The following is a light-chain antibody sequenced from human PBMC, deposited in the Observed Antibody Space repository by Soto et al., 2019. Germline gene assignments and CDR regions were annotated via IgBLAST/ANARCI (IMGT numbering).Light chain of an antibody. V-gene: IGKV3-15*01. CDR3: QQFYTFPLT. J-gene: IGKJ4*01. CDR2: GAS. CDR1: QSVRSD. Sequence: EIVMTQSPATLSVSPGERATLSCRASQSVRSDLVWYQQKPGQAPRLLIYGASTRATGVPARFSGSGSGTEFTLTISSLQPEDFATYYCQQFYTFPLTFGGGTKVEIK.